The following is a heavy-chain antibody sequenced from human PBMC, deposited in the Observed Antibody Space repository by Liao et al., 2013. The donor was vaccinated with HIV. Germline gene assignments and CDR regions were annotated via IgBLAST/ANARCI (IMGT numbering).Heavy chain of an antibody. D-gene: IGHD4-17*01. V-gene: IGHV4-34*01. CDR3: TRGSRGTVTPFQH. J-gene: IGHJ1*01. Sequence: QVQLQQWGAGLLKPSETLSLTCAVYGGSFSGYYWSWIRQPPGKGLEWIGEINHGGSTNYNPSLKSRVIISIDTSRNQFSLRLNSVTAADTAMYYCTRGSRGTVTPFQHWGQGTLVTVSS. CDR1: GGSFSGYY. CDR2: INHGGST.